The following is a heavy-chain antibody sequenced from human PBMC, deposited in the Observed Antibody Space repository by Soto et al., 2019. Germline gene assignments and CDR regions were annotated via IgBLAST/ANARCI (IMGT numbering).Heavy chain of an antibody. V-gene: IGHV3-33*01. CDR1: GFTFSSYG. J-gene: IGHJ4*02. CDR2: IWYDGSNK. Sequence: QVQLVESGGGVVQPGRSLRLSCAASGFTFSSYGMHWVRQAPGKGLEWVAVIWYDGSNKYYADSVKGRFTISRDNSKNTLYLQMNSLRAEDTAVYYCARDRGQKGVVVVAATDYWGQGTLVTVSS. D-gene: IGHD2-15*01. CDR3: ARDRGQKGVVVVAATDY.